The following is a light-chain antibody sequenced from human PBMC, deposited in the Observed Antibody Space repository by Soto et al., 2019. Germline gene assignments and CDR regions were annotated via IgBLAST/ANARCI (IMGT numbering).Light chain of an antibody. CDR1: SSNIGSNP. V-gene: IGLV1-44*01. J-gene: IGLJ3*02. CDR3: ATWDDSLNGGV. Sequence: QSVLTQPPSASGTPGQRVTISCSGSSSNIGSNPVNWYQQLPGTAPKLLMYSNNQRPSGVPDRFSGSKSGTSASLAISGLQSEDEADYYCATWDDSLNGGVFGGGTKLTVL. CDR2: SNN.